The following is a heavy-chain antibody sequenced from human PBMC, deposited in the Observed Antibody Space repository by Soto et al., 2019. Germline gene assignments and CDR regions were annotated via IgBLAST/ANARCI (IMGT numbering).Heavy chain of an antibody. CDR3: ARAYYDASGYGLDP. J-gene: IGHJ5*02. V-gene: IGHV4-34*01. Sequence: SETLSLTCDVYGGSFCGYYWSWIRQSPGKGLEWIGQIKHSGGTNYNPSLKSRVIISVDTSKNQFSLSLNSVTAADTAVYYCARAYYDASGYGLDPWGQGTLVTVSS. CDR1: GGSFCGYY. CDR2: IKHSGGT. D-gene: IGHD3-22*01.